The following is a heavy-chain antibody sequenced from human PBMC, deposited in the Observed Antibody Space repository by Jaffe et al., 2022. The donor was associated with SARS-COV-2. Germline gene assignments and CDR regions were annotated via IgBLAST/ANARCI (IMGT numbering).Heavy chain of an antibody. CDR1: EYTLITYY. J-gene: IGHJ6*02. D-gene: IGHD2-2*02. CDR3: ARGHLVVVPSAIPPDYYYGMDV. CDR2: INPSGGST. V-gene: IGHV1-46*01. Sequence: QVQMVQSGAEVKKPGASVKVSCKASEYTLITYYIHWVRQAPGQGLEWMGIINPSGGSTSYAPKFQGRVTMTRDTSTSTVYMELSSLRSEDTAVYYCARGHLVVVPSAIPPDYYYGMDVWGQGTTVTVSS.